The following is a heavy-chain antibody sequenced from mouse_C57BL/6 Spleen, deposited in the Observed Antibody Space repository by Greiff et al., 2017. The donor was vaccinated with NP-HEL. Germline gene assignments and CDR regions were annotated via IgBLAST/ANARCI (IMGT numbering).Heavy chain of an antibody. J-gene: IGHJ4*01. CDR3: AKEGPGSYDYYAMDY. V-gene: IGHV1-39*01. D-gene: IGHD1-1*02. Sequence: VQLKQSGPELVKPGASVKISCKASGYSFTDYNMNWVKQSNGKSLEWIGVINPNYGTTSYNQKFKGKATLTVDQSSSTAYMQLNSLTSEDSAGYYCAKEGPGSYDYYAMDYWGQGTSVTVSS. CDR2: INPNYGTT. CDR1: GYSFTDYN.